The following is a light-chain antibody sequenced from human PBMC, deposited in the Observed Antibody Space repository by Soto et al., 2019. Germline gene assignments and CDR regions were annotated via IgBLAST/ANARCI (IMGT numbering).Light chain of an antibody. CDR1: SSDIGYYNY. Sequence: QSALTQPASVSRSPGQSITISCTGTSSDIGYYNYVSWYQHHPGKAPKLMIYVVSNRPSGVSNRFSGSKSGNTASLTISGLQAEDEADYYCSSYTSSSTYVFGPGTKLTVL. CDR2: VVS. CDR3: SSYTSSSTYV. J-gene: IGLJ1*01. V-gene: IGLV2-14*03.